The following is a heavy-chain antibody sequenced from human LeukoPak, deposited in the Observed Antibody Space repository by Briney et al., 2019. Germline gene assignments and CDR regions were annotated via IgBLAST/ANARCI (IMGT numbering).Heavy chain of an antibody. V-gene: IGHV3-30-3*01. Sequence: QAGGSLRLSCAASGFTFNDYAMYWGRQTPGEGVEGGTLISYDGYDKSYADSVRGGFTISRDNSKNTLYLQMDSLRSEDTAVYYCARDFFPIVDSSWFQICYWGQGTLVTVSS. CDR1: GFTFNDYA. J-gene: IGHJ4*02. CDR3: ARDFFPIVDSSWFQICY. CDR2: ISYDGYDK. D-gene: IGHD2-21*01.